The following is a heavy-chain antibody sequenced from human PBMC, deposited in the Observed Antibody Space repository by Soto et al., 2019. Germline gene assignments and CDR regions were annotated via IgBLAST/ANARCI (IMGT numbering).Heavy chain of an antibody. J-gene: IGHJ4*02. CDR2: ISPNGDTT. D-gene: IGHD3-10*01. V-gene: IGHV3-23*01. CDR1: GLTFSNYA. Sequence: GGSLRLSCAASGLTFSNYAMSWVRQAPGMGLEWVSAISPNGDTTNYADTVKGRFTNSRDNSKNTIYLQMNSLRADDTAVYYCARDQSYLSFWGLGTLVTVSS. CDR3: ARDQSYLSF.